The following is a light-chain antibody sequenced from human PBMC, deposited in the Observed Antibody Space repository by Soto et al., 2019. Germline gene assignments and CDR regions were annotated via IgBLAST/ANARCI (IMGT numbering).Light chain of an antibody. CDR2: GAS. CDR3: QQYNNWPPFT. CDR1: QSVSSN. Sequence: EIVMTQSPATLPVSPGERATLSCRANQSVSSNLAWYQEKPGQAPTLLIYGASTRATGIPDRFSGSGSGTEFTLNISSAESEVFEVYYCQQYNNWPPFTFGQGTRLEIK. J-gene: IGKJ5*01. V-gene: IGKV3-15*01.